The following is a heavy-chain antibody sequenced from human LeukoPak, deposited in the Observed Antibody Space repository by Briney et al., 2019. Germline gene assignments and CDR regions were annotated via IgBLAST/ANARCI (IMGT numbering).Heavy chain of an antibody. V-gene: IGHV3-23*01. CDR1: GFTFSSYA. D-gene: IGHD3-22*01. J-gene: IGHJ4*02. Sequence: TGGSLRLSCAASGFTFSSYAMNWVRQAPGKGLEWVSAISGSGGSTYYADSVKGRFTISRDNSKNTLYLQMNSLRAEDTAVYYCAKGKWLLPDFDYWGQGTLVTVSS. CDR3: AKGKWLLPDFDY. CDR2: ISGSGGST.